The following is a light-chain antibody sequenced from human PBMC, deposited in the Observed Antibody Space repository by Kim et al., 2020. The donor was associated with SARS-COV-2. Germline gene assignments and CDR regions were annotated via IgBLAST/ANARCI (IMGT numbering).Light chain of an antibody. J-gene: IGLJ2*01. CDR3: QVWDSSTYVV. CDR2: RNN. Sequence: VALGETARITCGGNNSGSKTVHWYQQKPGQAPLLVIYRNNNRPSGIPERFSGSNSGNTATLTISSAQAGDEADYYCQVWDSSTYVVFGGGTKLTVL. V-gene: IGLV3-9*01. CDR1: NSGSKT.